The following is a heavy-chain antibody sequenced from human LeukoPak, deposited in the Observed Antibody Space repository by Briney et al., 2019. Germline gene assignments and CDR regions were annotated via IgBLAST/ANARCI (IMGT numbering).Heavy chain of an antibody. CDR2: IYWDDDK. CDR1: GFSLSTSGVG. D-gene: IGHD6-19*01. CDR3: AHRFLFVEGSGFEY. J-gene: IGHJ4*02. Sequence: SGPTLVKPTQTLTLTCTFSGFSLSTSGVGVGWIRQPPGKALEWLALIYWDDDKRYIPSLKNRLTITKDTSKNQVVLTMTNMEPVDTATYFCAHRFLFVEGSGFEYLGQGTLVNGSP. V-gene: IGHV2-5*02.